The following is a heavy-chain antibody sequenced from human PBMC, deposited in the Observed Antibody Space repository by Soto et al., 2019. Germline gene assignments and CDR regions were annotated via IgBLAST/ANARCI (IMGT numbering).Heavy chain of an antibody. CDR1: GGSLRSGSRY. CDR2: IYHGGAT. D-gene: IGHD3-22*01. V-gene: IGHV4-61*01. J-gene: IGHJ4*02. CDR3: ARDSSGRHDY. Sequence: SETLSLTCTVSGGSLRSGSRYWSWIRQPPVKGLQWIGSIYHGGATTYNASLKSRVPISVDTSKNQFFLKVTSVTAADTAVYFCARDSSGRHDYWGQGTPVT.